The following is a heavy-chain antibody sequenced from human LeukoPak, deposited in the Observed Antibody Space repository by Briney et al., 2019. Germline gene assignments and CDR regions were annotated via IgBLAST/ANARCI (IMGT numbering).Heavy chain of an antibody. CDR2: IYTSGST. V-gene: IGHV4-4*07. J-gene: IGHJ6*03. CDR1: GGSISSYY. CDR3: ARDFWSGYIYYMDV. D-gene: IGHD3-3*01. Sequence: KPSETLSLTCTVSGGSISSYYWSWIRQPAGKGLEWIGRIYTSGSTNYNPSLKRRVTMSVDTSKNHFSLKLSSVTAADTAVYYCARDFWSGYIYYMDVWGKGTTVTVSS.